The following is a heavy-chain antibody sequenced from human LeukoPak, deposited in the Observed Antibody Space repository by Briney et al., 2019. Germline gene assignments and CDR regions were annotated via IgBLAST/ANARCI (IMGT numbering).Heavy chain of an antibody. CDR1: GGSISSSSYY. CDR2: IYYSGST. J-gene: IGHJ4*02. Sequence: SETLSLTCTVSGGSISSSSYYWGWVRQPPGNGLEWIGTIYYSGSTYYNPSLESRVTMSVDTSKNQFSLKLTSVTAADTAVYYCARHRKIVGANYPVLFDYWGQGTLVTVSS. V-gene: IGHV4-39*01. D-gene: IGHD1-26*01. CDR3: ARHRKIVGANYPVLFDY.